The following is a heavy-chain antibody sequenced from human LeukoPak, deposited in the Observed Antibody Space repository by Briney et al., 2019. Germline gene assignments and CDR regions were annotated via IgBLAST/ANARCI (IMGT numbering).Heavy chain of an antibody. Sequence: PGGSLRLSCAASGFTFSSYSMNWVRQAPGKGLEWVSYISSSSSTIYYADSVKGRFTISRDNAKNSLYLQMNSLRAEDTAVYYCARQTILTTNWFDPWGQGTLVTVSS. CDR3: ARQTILTTNWFDP. CDR2: ISSSSSTI. D-gene: IGHD1/OR15-1a*01. CDR1: GFTFSSYS. J-gene: IGHJ5*02. V-gene: IGHV3-48*01.